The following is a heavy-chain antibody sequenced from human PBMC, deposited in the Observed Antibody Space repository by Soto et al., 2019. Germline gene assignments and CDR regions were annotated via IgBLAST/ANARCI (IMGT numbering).Heavy chain of an antibody. CDR2: ISTYNGNT. Sequence: QVQLVQSGAEVKKPGASVKVSCKASGYTFTSYDISWVRQAPGQGLEWMGWISTYNGNTNYAQKLQGRVTMTTDTSTSTADMERRRLRSDDTAGYYCAGGMGQPLDYWGQGTLVTVSS. J-gene: IGHJ4*02. CDR1: GYTFTSYD. CDR3: AGGMGQPLDY. D-gene: IGHD3-16*01. V-gene: IGHV1-18*01.